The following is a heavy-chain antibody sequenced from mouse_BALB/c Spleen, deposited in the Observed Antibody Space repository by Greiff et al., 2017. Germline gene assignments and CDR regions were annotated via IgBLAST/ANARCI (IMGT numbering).Heavy chain of an antibody. Sequence: VKLVESGAELARPGASVKLSCKASGYTFTSYWMQWVKQRPGQGLEWIGAIYPGDGDTRYTQKFKGKATLTADKSSSTAYMQLSSLASEDSAVYYCVTGTFDYWGQGTTLTVSA. CDR1: GYTFTSYW. CDR2: IYPGDGDT. D-gene: IGHD4-1*01. J-gene: IGHJ2*01. V-gene: IGHV1-87*01. CDR3: VTGTFDY.